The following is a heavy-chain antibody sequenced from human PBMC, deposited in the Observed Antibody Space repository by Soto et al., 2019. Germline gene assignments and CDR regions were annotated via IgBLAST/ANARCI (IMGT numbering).Heavy chain of an antibody. Sequence: QVQLVQSGAEEKKPGASVKVSCKASGYTFTSYAMHWVRQAPGQRLEWMGWINAGNGNTKYSQKXQXSXTVXRETSASTAYMELSSLRSEDTAVYYCASGGEPIDYWGQGTLVTVSS. V-gene: IGHV1-3*05. D-gene: IGHD2-21*01. CDR3: ASGGEPIDY. J-gene: IGHJ4*02. CDR1: GYTFTSYA. CDR2: INAGNGNT.